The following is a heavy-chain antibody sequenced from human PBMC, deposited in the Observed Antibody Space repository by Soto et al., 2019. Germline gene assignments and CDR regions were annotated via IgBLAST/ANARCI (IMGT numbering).Heavy chain of an antibody. CDR3: ARDLGYDILTGYPLGQDWFDP. J-gene: IGHJ5*02. Sequence: PGGSLRLSCAASGFTFSRYSMNWVRQAPGKGLEWVSSISSSSSYIYYADSVKGRFTISRDNAKNSLYLQMNSLRAEDTAVYYCARDLGYDILTGYPLGQDWFDPWGQGTLVTVSS. CDR2: ISSSSSYI. CDR1: GFTFSRYS. V-gene: IGHV3-21*01. D-gene: IGHD3-9*01.